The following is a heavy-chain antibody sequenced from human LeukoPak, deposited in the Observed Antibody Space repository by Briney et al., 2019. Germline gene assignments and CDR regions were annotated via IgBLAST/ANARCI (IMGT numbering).Heavy chain of an antibody. V-gene: IGHV3-73*01. D-gene: IGHD1-26*01. CDR3: TKLKLGAIEGEFDP. J-gene: IGHJ5*02. CDR2: IRSKANNYAT. CDR1: GFTFSGSA. Sequence: RPGGSLRLSCAASGFTFSGSAMDWVRQASGKGLEWVGRIRSKANNYATMYAASVRGRFIISRDDSKNTAYLQMNSLKTEDTAIYYCTKLKLGAIEGEFDPWGQGTLVIVSS.